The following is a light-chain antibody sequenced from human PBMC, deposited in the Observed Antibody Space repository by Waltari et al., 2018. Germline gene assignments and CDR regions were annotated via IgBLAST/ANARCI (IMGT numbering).Light chain of an antibody. CDR3: QQYGSPLWS. Sequence: EIVLTQSPDTLSLSPGERATLSCRASQNLSSSYLAWYQQKPGQAPRLLTYRTSSRATGIPDRFSGSGSGTDFSLTINRLEPEDSAVYYCQQYGSPLWSFGQGTKVEIK. V-gene: IGKV3-20*01. J-gene: IGKJ1*01. CDR1: QNLSSSY. CDR2: RTS.